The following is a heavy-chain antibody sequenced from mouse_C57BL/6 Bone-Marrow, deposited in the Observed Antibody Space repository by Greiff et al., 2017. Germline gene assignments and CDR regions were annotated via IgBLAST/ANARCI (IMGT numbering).Heavy chain of an antibody. V-gene: IGHV1-54*01. CDR2: INPGSGGT. CDR3: ARGDGSSPWFAY. Sequence: VQLQQSGSELVRPGTSVKVSCKASGYAFTNYLIEWVKQRPGQGLEWIGVINPGSGGTNYNEKFKGKATLTADKSSSTAYMQLSSLTSEDSAVYFCARGDGSSPWFAYWGQGTLVTVSA. J-gene: IGHJ3*01. CDR1: GYAFTNYL. D-gene: IGHD1-1*01.